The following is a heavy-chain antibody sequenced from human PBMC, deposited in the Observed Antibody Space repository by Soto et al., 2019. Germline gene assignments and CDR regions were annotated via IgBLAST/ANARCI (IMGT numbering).Heavy chain of an antibody. Sequence: GGSLRLSCAASGFTFSDHYMDWVRQAPGKGLEWVGRTRNKASSYTTEYAASVKGRFTVSRDESKNSFYLQMNSLKTEDTAVYYCARVQVGLYNLDYWGQGTLVTVSS. CDR1: GFTFSDHY. D-gene: IGHD1-1*01. CDR2: TRNKASSYTT. CDR3: ARVQVGLYNLDY. J-gene: IGHJ4*02. V-gene: IGHV3-72*01.